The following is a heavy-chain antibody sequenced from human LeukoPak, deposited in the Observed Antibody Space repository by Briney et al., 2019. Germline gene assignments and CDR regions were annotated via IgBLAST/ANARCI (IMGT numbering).Heavy chain of an antibody. CDR3: AKDYGGYCSSTSCYTGAFDI. CDR1: GFTFSTYS. V-gene: IGHV3-48*01. D-gene: IGHD2-2*02. CDR2: ISSGSSTI. J-gene: IGHJ3*02. Sequence: GGSLRLSCAASGFTFSTYSMNWVRQAPGKGLEWVSYISSGSSTIYYAGSVKGRFTISRDNSKNTLYLQMNSLRAEDTAVYYCAKDYGGYCSSTSCYTGAFDIWGQGTMVTVSS.